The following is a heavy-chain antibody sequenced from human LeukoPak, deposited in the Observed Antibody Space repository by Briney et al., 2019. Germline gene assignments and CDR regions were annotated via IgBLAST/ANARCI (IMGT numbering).Heavy chain of an antibody. V-gene: IGHV1-18*01. Sequence: ASVKVSCKASGYTFTSYGISWVRQAPGQGLEWMGWISAYNGNTNYAQKLQGRVTMTTDTSTSTAYMELRSLRSDDTAVYYCARGRGTMVRGVIIAHYYYGMDVWGQGTTVTVSS. CDR3: ARGRGTMVRGVIIAHYYYGMDV. CDR2: ISAYNGNT. CDR1: GYTFTSYG. D-gene: IGHD3-10*01. J-gene: IGHJ6*02.